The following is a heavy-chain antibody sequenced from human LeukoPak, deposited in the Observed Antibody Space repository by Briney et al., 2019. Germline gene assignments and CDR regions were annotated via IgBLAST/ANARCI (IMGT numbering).Heavy chain of an antibody. V-gene: IGHV4-34*01. J-gene: IGHJ6*03. D-gene: IGHD1-26*01. CDR1: GGSFSGYY. Sequence: SETLSLTCAVYGGSFSGYYWSWLRQPPGKGLEWIGEINHSGSTNYNPSLKSRVSISLDTSKNQFSLKLSSVTAADTAVYYCARLSGGSYYYYYYYMDVWGKGTTVTVSS. CDR3: ARLSGGSYYYYYYYMDV. CDR2: INHSGST.